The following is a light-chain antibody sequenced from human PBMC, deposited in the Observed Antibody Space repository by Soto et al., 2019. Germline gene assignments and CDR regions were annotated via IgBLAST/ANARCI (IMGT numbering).Light chain of an antibody. J-gene: IGLJ3*02. CDR1: SGHSTYA. Sequence: QPVLTQSPSASASLGASVKLTCTLSSGHSTYAIAWHQQQPEKGPRCLMKLNSDGSHSKGDGIPDRFSGSSSGAERYLTISSLQSEDEADYYGQTWGTGLGVFGGGTKLTVL. CDR2: LNSDGSH. V-gene: IGLV4-69*01. CDR3: QTWGTGLGV.